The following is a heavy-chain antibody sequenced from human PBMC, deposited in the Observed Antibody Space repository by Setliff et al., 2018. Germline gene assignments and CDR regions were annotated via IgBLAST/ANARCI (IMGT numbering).Heavy chain of an antibody. J-gene: IGHJ4*02. D-gene: IGHD2-8*01. V-gene: IGHV1-18*04. CDR3: AGDFGANRGNFDY. Sequence: ASVKVSCKTSGYTFTNFGISWVRQAPGQGLEWMGWINPFTGETSSAQTFQGRLTMTTDTSTTTVYMDLRSLRSNDTALYYCAGDFGANRGNFDYWGQGTVVTVSS. CDR2: INPFTGET. CDR1: GYTFTNFG.